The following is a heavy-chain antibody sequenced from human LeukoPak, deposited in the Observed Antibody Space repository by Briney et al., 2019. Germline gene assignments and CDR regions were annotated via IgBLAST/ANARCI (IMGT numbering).Heavy chain of an antibody. D-gene: IGHD1-26*01. V-gene: IGHV4-59*08. CDR2: IYSSGDT. J-gene: IGHJ6*02. CDR3: ARSTSSGSYGYYVYPMKV. CDR1: GGSISDYY. Sequence: TSETLSLTCTVSGGSISDYYWSWIRQSPGKGLEWIGNIYSSGDTNYNPTLKSRVTISVDTSNNQFSLQLSSVTAADTAVYFCARSTSSGSYGYYVYPMKVWGQGTTVTVSS.